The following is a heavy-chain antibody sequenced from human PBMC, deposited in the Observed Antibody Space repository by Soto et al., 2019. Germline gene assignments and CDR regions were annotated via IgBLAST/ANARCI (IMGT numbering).Heavy chain of an antibody. CDR3: ARAVSSATYYDCIGY. D-gene: IGHD1-26*01. CDR1: GFDISTYG. J-gene: IGHJ4*02. CDR2: IWYDGSNQ. Sequence: GPLRLSCEASGFDISTYGLHWVRQAPGKGLEWLAFIWYDGSNQHYAASVKGRFTISRDNSRNTLYLQMNNLRADDTAVYFCARAVSSATYYDCIGYWGRGTLVTVSS. V-gene: IGHV3-33*01.